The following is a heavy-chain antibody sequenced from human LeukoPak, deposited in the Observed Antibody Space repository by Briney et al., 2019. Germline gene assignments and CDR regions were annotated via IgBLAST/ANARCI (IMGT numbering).Heavy chain of an antibody. J-gene: IGHJ5*02. V-gene: IGHV3-30-3*01. D-gene: IGHD2-15*01. CDR3: ARDQVAAGYVDWFDP. CDR2: ISYDGSNK. Sequence: GRSLRLSCAASGFTFSSYAMHWVRQAPGKGLGWVAVISYDGSNKYYADPVKGRFTISRDNSKNTLYLQMNSLRAEDTAVYYCARDQVAAGYVDWFDPWGQGTLVTVSS. CDR1: GFTFSSYA.